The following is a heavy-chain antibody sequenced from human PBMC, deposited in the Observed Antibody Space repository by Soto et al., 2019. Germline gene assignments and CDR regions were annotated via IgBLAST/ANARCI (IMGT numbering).Heavy chain of an antibody. J-gene: IGHJ4*02. D-gene: IGHD5-12*01. CDR1: GYTFTGDY. V-gene: IGHV1-2*04. CDR2: INPNSGGT. Sequence: GASVKVSCKASGYTFTGDYMHWVRQAPGQGLEWMGWINPNSGGTNYAQKFQGWVTMTRDTSISTAYMELSRLRYDDTAVYYCARDPLSGYDWYFDYWGQGTPVTVSS. CDR3: ARDPLSGYDWYFDY.